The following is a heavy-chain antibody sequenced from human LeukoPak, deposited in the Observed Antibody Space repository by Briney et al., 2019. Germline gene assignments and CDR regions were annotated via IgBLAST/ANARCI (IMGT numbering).Heavy chain of an antibody. J-gene: IGHJ1*01. CDR3: ARGFYDASDFEYFQH. CDR1: GYTFSSYG. D-gene: IGHD3-22*01. V-gene: IGHV1-18*01. CDR2: MSAYNGSR. Sequence: GASVKVSCKASGYTFSSYGISWVRQAPGQGLEWMGWMSAYNGSRNYAQKFQGRVTMTRDTSISTAYMELSRLKSDDTAVYYCARGFYDASDFEYFQHWGQGTLVTVSS.